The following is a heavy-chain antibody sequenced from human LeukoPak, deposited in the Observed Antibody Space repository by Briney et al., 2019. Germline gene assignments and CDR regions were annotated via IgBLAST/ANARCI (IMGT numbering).Heavy chain of an antibody. J-gene: IGHJ4*02. CDR1: GGSISSSSYQ. V-gene: IGHV4-39*01. CDR2: IDYGGST. Sequence: SETLSLTCTVSGGSISSSSYQWGWIRQPPGKGLEWIGTIDYGGSTHYNPSLKRRVYISVDTSKNQFSLQLTSVTAADTAVYYCARHRGLGVVSPYLDYWGQGTLVTVSS. CDR3: ARHRGLGVVSPYLDY. D-gene: IGHD2-21*01.